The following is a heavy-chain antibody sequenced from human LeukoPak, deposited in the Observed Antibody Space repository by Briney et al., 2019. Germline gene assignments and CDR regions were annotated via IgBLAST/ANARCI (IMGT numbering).Heavy chain of an antibody. D-gene: IGHD3-10*01. Sequence: SETLSLTCAVSGGPISGSNWWSWVRQPPGKGLEWIGEIHHSGSTNYNPSLKSRVTISVDTSKNQFSLKLSSVTAADTAVYYCARGRITMVRGDAFDIWGQGTMVTVSS. CDR1: GGPISGSNW. CDR2: IHHSGST. CDR3: ARGRITMVRGDAFDI. V-gene: IGHV4-4*02. J-gene: IGHJ3*02.